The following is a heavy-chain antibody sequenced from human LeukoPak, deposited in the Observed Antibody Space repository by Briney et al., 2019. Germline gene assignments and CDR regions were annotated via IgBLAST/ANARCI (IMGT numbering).Heavy chain of an antibody. CDR1: GYTFTSYD. CDR2: MNPNSGNT. V-gene: IGHV1-8*03. CDR3: ARAAYGDYAFDY. D-gene: IGHD4-17*01. J-gene: IGHJ4*02. Sequence: ASVKVSCKASGYTFTSYDINWVRQATGQGLEWMGWMNPNSGNTGYAQKFQGRVTITRNTSISTAYMELSSLRSGDTAVYYCARAAYGDYAFDYWGQGTLVTVSS.